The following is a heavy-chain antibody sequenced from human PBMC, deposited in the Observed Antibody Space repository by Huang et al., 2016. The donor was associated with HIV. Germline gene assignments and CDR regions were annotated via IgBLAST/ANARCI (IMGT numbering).Heavy chain of an antibody. Sequence: QVQLVESGGGLVKPGGSLRLACEASGFSFSDYYISWIREAPGKWLEGIVYISISGGSIYYADSVRGRFTISRDNAKNSLYLQMNSLRVEDTAIYYCVREREMATLRVRSFDSWGQGTLVTVSS. V-gene: IGHV3-11*01. CDR2: ISISGGSI. CDR3: VREREMATLRVRSFDS. J-gene: IGHJ4*02. CDR1: GFSFSDYY.